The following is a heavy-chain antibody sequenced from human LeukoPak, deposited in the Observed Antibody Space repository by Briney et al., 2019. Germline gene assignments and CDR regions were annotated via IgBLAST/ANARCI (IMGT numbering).Heavy chain of an antibody. CDR2: INPNSGGT. V-gene: IGHV1-2*02. J-gene: IGHJ6*03. CDR1: GYTFTSYD. Sequence: ASVKVSCKASGYTFTSYDINWMRQATGQGLEWMGWINPNSGGTNYAQKFQGRVTMTRDTSISTAYMELSRLRSDDTAVYYCARVSTHYYYYMDVWGKGTTVTVSS. CDR3: ARVSTHYYYYMDV.